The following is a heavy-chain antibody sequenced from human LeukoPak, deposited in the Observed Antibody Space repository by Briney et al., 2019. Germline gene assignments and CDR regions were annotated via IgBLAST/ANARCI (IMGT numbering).Heavy chain of an antibody. CDR3: ARGRSSSGWWTPNDY. D-gene: IGHD6-19*01. CDR1: GFTFSSYG. Sequence: GGSLRLSCAASGFTFSSYGMHWVRQAPGKGLEWVAVIWYDGSNKYYADSVKGRFTISRDNSKNTLYLQMNSLRAEDTAVYYCARGRSSSGWWTPNDYWGQGTLVTVSS. V-gene: IGHV3-33*01. CDR2: IWYDGSNK. J-gene: IGHJ4*02.